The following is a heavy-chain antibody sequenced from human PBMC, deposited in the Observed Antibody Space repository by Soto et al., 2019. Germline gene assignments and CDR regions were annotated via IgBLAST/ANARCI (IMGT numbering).Heavy chain of an antibody. J-gene: IGHJ4*02. CDR2: IYYSGST. CDR1: GGSISSSSYY. V-gene: IGHV4-39*01. D-gene: IGHD3-16*01. Sequence: SETLSLTCTVSGGSISSSSYYWGWIRQPPGKGLEWIGSIYYSGSTYYNPTLKSRVTISVDTAKTQFSLKRSSVTAADTAVYYCASSGGGSLAFDYWGQGTLVTVSS. CDR3: ASSGGGSLAFDY.